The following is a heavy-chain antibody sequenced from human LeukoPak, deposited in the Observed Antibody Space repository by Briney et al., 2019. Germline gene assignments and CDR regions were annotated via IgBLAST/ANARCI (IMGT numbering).Heavy chain of an antibody. CDR1: GFTFSSYW. CDR2: ISGSGDSP. D-gene: IGHD2-2*01. V-gene: IGHV3-23*01. Sequence: GGSLRLSCAASGFTFSSYWMHWVRQAPGKGLEWISGISGSGDSPYYADSVKGRFTISRDNSKNTLYLRMNSLRAEDTAVYYCATTLPSTSHFDYWGQGTLVTVSS. J-gene: IGHJ4*02. CDR3: ATTLPSTSHFDY.